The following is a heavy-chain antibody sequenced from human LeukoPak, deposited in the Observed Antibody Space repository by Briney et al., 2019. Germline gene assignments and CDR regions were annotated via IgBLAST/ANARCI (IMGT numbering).Heavy chain of an antibody. D-gene: IGHD4-17*01. CDR3: ARDTSLGLYGDYVLDAFDI. CDR1: GFTFSSYS. V-gene: IGHV3-48*02. J-gene: IGHJ3*02. Sequence: KPGGSLRLSCAASGFTFSSYSMNWVRQAPGKGLEWISYISSSSSTIYYADSVKGRFTISRDNAKNSLYLQMNSLRDEDTAVYYCARDTSLGLYGDYVLDAFDIWGQGTMVTVSS. CDR2: ISSSSSTI.